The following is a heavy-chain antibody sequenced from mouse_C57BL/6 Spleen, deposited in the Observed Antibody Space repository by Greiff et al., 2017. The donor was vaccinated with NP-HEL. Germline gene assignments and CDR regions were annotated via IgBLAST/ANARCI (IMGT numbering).Heavy chain of an antibody. D-gene: IGHD2-5*01. J-gene: IGHJ2*01. CDR2: IYPSDSEP. CDR1: GYTFTSYW. CDR3: ARFRYSNPFDY. Sequence: QVQLQQPGAELVRPGSSVKLSCKASGYTFTSYWMDWVKQRPGQGLEWIGNIYPSDSEPNYNQKFKDKATLTVDKSSSTAYMQLSSLTSEDSAVYYFARFRYSNPFDYWGQGTTLTVSS. V-gene: IGHV1-61*01.